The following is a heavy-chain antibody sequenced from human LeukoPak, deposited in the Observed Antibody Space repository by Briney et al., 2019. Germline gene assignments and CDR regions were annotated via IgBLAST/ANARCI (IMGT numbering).Heavy chain of an antibody. Sequence: GGSLRLSCAASGFTFSSYAMHWVRQAPGRGLEYVSAISSNGGSTYYANSVKGIFTISRDNSKNTLYLQMGSLRAEDMAVYYCARSPPDGLLSFGEGYFDYWGQGTLVTVSS. D-gene: IGHD3-10*01. CDR1: GFTFSSYA. J-gene: IGHJ4*02. CDR3: ARSPPDGLLSFGEGYFDY. V-gene: IGHV3-64*01. CDR2: ISSNGGST.